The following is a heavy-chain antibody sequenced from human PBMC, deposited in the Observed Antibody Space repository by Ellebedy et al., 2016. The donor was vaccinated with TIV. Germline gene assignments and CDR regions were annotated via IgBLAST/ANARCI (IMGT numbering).Heavy chain of an antibody. V-gene: IGHV4-59*01. CDR3: ARDGVDGMDV. CDR2: IDYSGIT. J-gene: IGHJ6*02. D-gene: IGHD2-15*01. Sequence: PSETLSLTCTVSGGSIRGYYWTWIRQSPGKGLEWIGNIDYSGITKYNPSLKSRVTISVDRSKNQLSLKLRSASAADTAVYYCARDGVDGMDVWGQGTTVAVSS. CDR1: GGSIRGYY.